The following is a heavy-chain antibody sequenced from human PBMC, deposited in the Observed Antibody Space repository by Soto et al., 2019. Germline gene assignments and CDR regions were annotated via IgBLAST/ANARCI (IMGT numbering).Heavy chain of an antibody. CDR2: VKSKIEDETT. V-gene: IGHV3-15*07. D-gene: IGHD1-26*01. CDR1: GFIFRNAW. CDR3: TTAEGSGVRAFDY. Sequence: EGRLVESGGGLVKPEESLRLSCAASGFIFRNAWMNWVRQAPGKGLEWVGRVKSKIEDETTDYAAPVNGRYADTRDDSKSVVYLEMNSMIIVDTDVYFCTTAEGSGVRAFDYWGPGTVVTVSS. J-gene: IGHJ4*02.